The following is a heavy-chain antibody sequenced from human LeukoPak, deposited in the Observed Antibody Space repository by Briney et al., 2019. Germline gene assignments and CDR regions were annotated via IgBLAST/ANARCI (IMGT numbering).Heavy chain of an antibody. CDR3: ARLPGYQYYYYYMDV. D-gene: IGHD3-16*02. CDR2: IYYSGST. V-gene: IGHV4-59*12. CDR1: GGSISSYY. Sequence: SETLSLTCTVSGGSISSYYWSWIRQPPGKGLEWIGHIYYSGSTNYNPSLKSRVTISVDTSKNQFSLKLSSVTAADTAVYYCARLPGYQYYYYYMDVWGKGTTVTVSS. J-gene: IGHJ6*03.